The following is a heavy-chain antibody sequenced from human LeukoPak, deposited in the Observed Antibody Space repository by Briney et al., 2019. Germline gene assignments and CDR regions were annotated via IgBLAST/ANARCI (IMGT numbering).Heavy chain of an antibody. CDR2: IYTGGTT. Sequence: PGGSLRLSCAASGFSVSSNYMNWVRQAPGKGLEWVSAIYTGGTTYYADSVKGRFTISRDNSKNTLYLQMNSLRAEDTAVYYCARVKLGSGYSSDFDYWGQGTLVTVSS. J-gene: IGHJ4*02. D-gene: IGHD6-19*01. V-gene: IGHV3-66*02. CDR3: ARVKLGSGYSSDFDY. CDR1: GFSVSSNY.